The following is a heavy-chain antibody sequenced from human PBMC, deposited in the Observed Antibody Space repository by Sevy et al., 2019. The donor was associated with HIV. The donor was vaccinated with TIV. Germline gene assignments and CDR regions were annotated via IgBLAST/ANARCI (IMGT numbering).Heavy chain of an antibody. D-gene: IGHD3-10*01. J-gene: IGHJ4*02. V-gene: IGHV3-15*01. CDR1: GFSFSNAW. Sequence: GGCLRLSCAASGFSFSNAWMSWVRQAPGKGLEWVGRIKSKTDGGTTDYAAPVKGRFTISRDDSKNTLYLQMNSLKMVDTAVHYCTTVREARGYWGQGTLVTVSS. CDR3: TTVREARGY. CDR2: IKSKTDGGTT.